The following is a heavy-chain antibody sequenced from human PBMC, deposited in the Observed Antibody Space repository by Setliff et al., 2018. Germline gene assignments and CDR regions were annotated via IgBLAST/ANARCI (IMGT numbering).Heavy chain of an antibody. J-gene: IGHJ6*03. CDR3: AREGVDTRSSTDYRYYMDV. CDR2: TIPLFGTT. D-gene: IGHD5-18*01. V-gene: IGHV1-69*05. CDR1: GGTFTNYG. Sequence: SVKVSCKASGGTFTNYGVSWVRQAPGRGLEWMGGTIPLFGTTDYAQKFHGRLTIITDESTSTASMELTSLTSDDTAVYYCAREGVDTRSSTDYRYYMDVWGKGTTVTVSS.